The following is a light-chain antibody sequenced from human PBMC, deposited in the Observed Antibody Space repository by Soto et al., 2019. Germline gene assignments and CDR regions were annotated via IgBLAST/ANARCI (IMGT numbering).Light chain of an antibody. CDR2: EVT. V-gene: IGLV2-8*01. Sequence: QSALTQPPSASGSPGQSVTISCTGIISDIGGYNYVSWYKQHPGKAPKLMIYEVTKRPSGVPDRFSGSKSGNTASLTVSGLKAEDEADYYCSSYAGSNNYVFGTGTKLTVL. CDR1: ISDIGGYNY. CDR3: SSYAGSNNYV. J-gene: IGLJ1*01.